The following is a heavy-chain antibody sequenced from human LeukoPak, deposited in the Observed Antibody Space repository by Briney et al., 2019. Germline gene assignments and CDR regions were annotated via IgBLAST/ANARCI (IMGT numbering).Heavy chain of an antibody. CDR2: ISGSGGST. CDR3: ARSPEGYDFGFNTGLFDY. V-gene: IGHV3-23*01. D-gene: IGHD2/OR15-2a*01. J-gene: IGHJ4*02. Sequence: PGGSLRLSCAASGFTFSSYGMSWVRQAPGKGLEWVSAISGSGGSTYYADSVKGRFTISRDNAKNSMFLEMNSLRAEDTAVYYCARSPEGYDFGFNTGLFDYWGQGTLLTVSS. CDR1: GFTFSSYG.